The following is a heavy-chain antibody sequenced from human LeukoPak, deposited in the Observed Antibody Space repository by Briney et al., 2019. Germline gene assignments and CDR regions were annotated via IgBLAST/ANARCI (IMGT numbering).Heavy chain of an antibody. CDR2: IGWNGGGI. Sequence: GRSLRLSCTASGFSFDDYAMHWVRQAPGKGLQWVSGIGWNGGGIVYADSVKGRFTISRDNAKNSLYLQMNSLGVEDTAVYYCATHGGNTVTTFDYWGQGTLVTVSS. V-gene: IGHV3-9*01. CDR3: ATHGGNTVTTFDY. J-gene: IGHJ4*02. D-gene: IGHD4-17*01. CDR1: GFSFDDYA.